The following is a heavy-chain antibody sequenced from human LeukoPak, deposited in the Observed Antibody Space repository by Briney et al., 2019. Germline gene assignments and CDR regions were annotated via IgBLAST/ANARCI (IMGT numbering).Heavy chain of an antibody. CDR1: GFTFSSYA. D-gene: IGHD6-13*01. V-gene: IGHV3-23*01. Sequence: GGSLRLSCAASGFTFSSYAMSWVRQAPGKGLEWVSAVSGSGGSTYYADSVKGRFTISRDNSKNTLYLQMNSLRAEDTAVYYCAKGGGNIAAASRCYWGQGTLVTVSS. CDR3: AKGGGNIAAASRCY. J-gene: IGHJ4*02. CDR2: VSGSGGST.